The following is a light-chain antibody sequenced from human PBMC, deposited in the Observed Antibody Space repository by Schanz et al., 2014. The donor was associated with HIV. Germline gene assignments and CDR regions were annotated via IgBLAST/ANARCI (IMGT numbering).Light chain of an antibody. CDR3: TSYAGSNNVV. CDR2: DVH. Sequence: QSALTQPASVSGSPGQSITISCTGTSSDVGGYNYLSWYQQHPGKAPKVVIFDVHTRPSGISSRFSGSKSGNTASLTVSGLQAEDEADYYCTSYAGSNNVVFGGGTKLTVL. J-gene: IGLJ2*01. V-gene: IGLV2-14*01. CDR1: SSDVGGYNY.